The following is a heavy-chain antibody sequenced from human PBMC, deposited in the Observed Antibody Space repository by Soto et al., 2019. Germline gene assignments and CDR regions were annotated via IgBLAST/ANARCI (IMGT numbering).Heavy chain of an antibody. CDR3: ARVLKXXTYGYY. CDR1: GYTFTTYD. D-gene: IGHD5-18*01. Sequence: QVQLVQSGPEVRKPGASVKVSCKTSGYTFTTYDIHWVRQAPGQGLEWMGWMDPDNGNTGYAQKFKGRVTMTRDTXXXXXXXXXXXXXXXXXXXXXXARVLKXXTYGYYWGQGTLVTVSS. J-gene: IGHJ4*02. V-gene: IGHV1-8*01. CDR2: MDPDNGNT.